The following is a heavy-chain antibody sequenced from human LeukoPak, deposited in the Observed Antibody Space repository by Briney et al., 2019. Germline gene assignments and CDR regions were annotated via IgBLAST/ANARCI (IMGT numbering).Heavy chain of an antibody. D-gene: IGHD3-22*01. CDR2: ISAYNGNT. Sequence: GESLRISCKGSGYTFTSYGISWVRQAPGQGLEWMGWISAYNGNTNYAQKLQGRVTMTTDTSTSTAYMELRSLRSDDTAVYYCARRETNYYDSSGPRDDAFDIWGQGTMVTVSS. CDR1: GYTFTSYG. CDR3: ARRETNYYDSSGPRDDAFDI. J-gene: IGHJ3*02. V-gene: IGHV1-18*01.